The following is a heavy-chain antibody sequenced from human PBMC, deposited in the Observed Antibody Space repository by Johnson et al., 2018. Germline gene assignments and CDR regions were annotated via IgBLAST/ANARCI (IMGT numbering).Heavy chain of an antibody. CDR2: PSTDEGIK. D-gene: IGHD3-10*01. CDR3: ATGAISGVIYREFFQH. Sequence: QVQLVQSGGGVVQPGGSLRLSCSASGFSFSNHVMHWVRQAPGKGLEWVAVPSTDEGIKYYVDSVKGRFTISRDNSKGTLYLQMNSLRAEDTAVYYCATGAISGVIYREFFQHWGQGTLVTVSS. CDR1: GFSFSNHV. V-gene: IGHV3-30*03. J-gene: IGHJ1*01.